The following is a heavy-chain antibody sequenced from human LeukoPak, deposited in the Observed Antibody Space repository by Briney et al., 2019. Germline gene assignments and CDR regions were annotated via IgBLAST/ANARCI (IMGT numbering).Heavy chain of an antibody. Sequence: GASVKVSCKASGDTFTSYYMHWVRQAPGQGLEWVGIINPSGGSTSYAQKFQGRVAMTRDTSTSTVYMELSSLRSEDTGVSYCARDENDSSGYPDYWGQGTLVTVSS. D-gene: IGHD3-22*01. J-gene: IGHJ4*02. V-gene: IGHV1-46*01. CDR3: ARDENDSSGYPDY. CDR2: INPSGGST. CDR1: GDTFTSYY.